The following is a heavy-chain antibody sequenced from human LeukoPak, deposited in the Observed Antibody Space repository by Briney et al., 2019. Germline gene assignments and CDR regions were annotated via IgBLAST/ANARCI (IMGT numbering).Heavy chain of an antibody. CDR1: GFTFSKYW. D-gene: IGHD5-18*01. J-gene: IGHJ4*02. Sequence: GGSLRLSCAASGFTFSKYWMLWVRQAPGKGLESVSRINTDGTVTTYAASVKGRFTVSRDNADNTMFLQMNSVRDEDTAVYYCARDHNYAFDYWGQGTLVTVSS. CDR2: INTDGTVT. CDR3: ARDHNYAFDY. V-gene: IGHV3-74*01.